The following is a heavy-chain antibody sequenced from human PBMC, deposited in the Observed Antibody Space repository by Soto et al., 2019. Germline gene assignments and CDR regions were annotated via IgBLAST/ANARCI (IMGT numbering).Heavy chain of an antibody. J-gene: IGHJ6*02. CDR1: GGTFSSYA. D-gene: IGHD3-22*01. CDR3: ARSGYYDSSGYPMDF. CDR2: IIPIFGTA. Sequence: SVKVSCEASGGTFSSYAISWVRQAPGQGLEWMGGIIPIFGTANYAQKFQGRVTITAGESTSTAYMELSSLRSEDTAVYYCARSGYYDSSGYPMDFWGQGTTVTVSS. V-gene: IGHV1-69*13.